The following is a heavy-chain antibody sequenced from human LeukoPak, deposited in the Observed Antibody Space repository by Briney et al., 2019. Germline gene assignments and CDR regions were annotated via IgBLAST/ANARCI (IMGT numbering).Heavy chain of an antibody. CDR1: GFTFSSYW. CDR2: INSDGSST. D-gene: IGHD3-3*01. Sequence: PGGSLRLSCAASGFTFSSYWMHWVRQAPGKGLVWVSRINSDGSSTSYADSVKGRFTISRDNAKNTLYLQMNSLRAEDTAVYYCARVRALRFLELIDYWGQGTLVTVSS. CDR3: ARVRALRFLELIDY. V-gene: IGHV3-74*01. J-gene: IGHJ4*02.